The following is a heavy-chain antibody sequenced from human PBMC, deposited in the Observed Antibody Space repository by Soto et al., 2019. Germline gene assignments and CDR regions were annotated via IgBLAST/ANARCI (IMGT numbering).Heavy chain of an antibody. J-gene: IGHJ5*02. Sequence: ASVKVSCKASGYTFTSYDINGVRQATGQGLEWMGWMNPNSGNTGYAQKFQGRVTMTRNTSISTAYMELSSLRSEDTAVYYCARKPRRSGSYLRRPWFDPWGQGTLVTVSS. V-gene: IGHV1-8*01. D-gene: IGHD3-10*01. CDR3: ARKPRRSGSYLRRPWFDP. CDR2: MNPNSGNT. CDR1: GYTFTSYD.